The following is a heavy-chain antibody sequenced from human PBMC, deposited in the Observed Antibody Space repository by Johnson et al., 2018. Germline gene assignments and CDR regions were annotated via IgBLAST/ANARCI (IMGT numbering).Heavy chain of an antibody. V-gene: IGHV3-30*18. Sequence: QVQLLETGGGVVQPGRSLRLSCAASGFTFSSYGMHWVRQAPGKGLEWVAVISYDGSNKYYADSVKGRFTISRDNSKNTLYLQMNSLRAEDTAVYYCAKVPYQLLSLAYYYGMDVWGQGTTVTVSS. CDR1: GFTFSSYG. CDR2: ISYDGSNK. D-gene: IGHD2-2*01. J-gene: IGHJ6*02. CDR3: AKVPYQLLSLAYYYGMDV.